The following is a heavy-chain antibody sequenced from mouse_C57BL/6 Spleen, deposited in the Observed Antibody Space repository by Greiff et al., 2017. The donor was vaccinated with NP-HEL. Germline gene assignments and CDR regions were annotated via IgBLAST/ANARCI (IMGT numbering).Heavy chain of an antibody. D-gene: IGHD1-1*01. J-gene: IGHJ2*01. Sequence: QVQLKQPGAELVRPGSSVKLSCKASGYTFTSYWMHWVKQRPIQGLEWIGNIDPSDSETHYNQKFKDKATLTVDKSSSTAYMQLSSLTSEDSAVYYCARSSSSWEYYFDYWGQGTTLTVSS. V-gene: IGHV1-52*01. CDR1: GYTFTSYW. CDR3: ARSSSSWEYYFDY. CDR2: IDPSDSET.